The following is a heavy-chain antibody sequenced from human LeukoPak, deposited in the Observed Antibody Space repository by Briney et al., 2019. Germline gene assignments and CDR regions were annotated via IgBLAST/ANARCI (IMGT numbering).Heavy chain of an antibody. J-gene: IGHJ4*02. Sequence: GASVNVSCKASGYTFTSYGISWVRQAPGQGLEWMGWISAYNGNTNYAQKLQGRVTMTTDTSTSTAYMELRSLRSDDTAVYYCARDVLGRYSGSYHTDYWGQGTLVTVSS. CDR2: ISAYNGNT. CDR1: GYTFTSYG. CDR3: ARDVLGRYSGSYHTDY. V-gene: IGHV1-18*01. D-gene: IGHD1-26*01.